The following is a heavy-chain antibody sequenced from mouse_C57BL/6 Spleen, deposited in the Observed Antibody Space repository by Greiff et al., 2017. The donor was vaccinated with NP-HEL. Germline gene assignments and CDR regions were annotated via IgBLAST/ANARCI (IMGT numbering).Heavy chain of an antibody. V-gene: IGHV5-4*01. CDR1: GFTFSSYA. CDR2: ISDGGSYT. CDR3: AREGEYGSSYDY. D-gene: IGHD1-1*01. J-gene: IGHJ2*01. Sequence: EVKLMESGGGLVKPGGSLKLSCAASGFTFSSYAMSWVRQTPEKRLEWVATISDGGSYTYYPDNVKGRFTISRDNAKNNLYLQMSHLKSEDTAMYYCAREGEYGSSYDYWGQGTTLTVSS.